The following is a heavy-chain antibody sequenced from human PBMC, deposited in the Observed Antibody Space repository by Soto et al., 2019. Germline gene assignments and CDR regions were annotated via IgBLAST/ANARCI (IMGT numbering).Heavy chain of an antibody. CDR3: ARYCSGGSCYSGKYYFDY. V-gene: IGHV5-51*01. Sequence: GESLKISCKGSGYSFTSYWIGWVRQMPGKGLEWMGIIYPGDSDTRYSPSFQGQVTISADKSISTAYLQWSSLKASDTAMYYCARYCSGGSCYSGKYYFDYWGQGTLVTVSS. D-gene: IGHD2-15*01. CDR2: IYPGDSDT. J-gene: IGHJ4*02. CDR1: GYSFTSYW.